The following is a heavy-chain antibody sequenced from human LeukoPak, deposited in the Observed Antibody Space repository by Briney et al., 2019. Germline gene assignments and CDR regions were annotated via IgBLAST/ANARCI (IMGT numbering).Heavy chain of an antibody. D-gene: IGHD4-11*01. Sequence: SETLSLTCTVSGGSISSYYWNWIRQPPGKGLEWIGYIYYSGSTKYNPSIKSRVTISVDTSKNQFSLKLSSVTAADTAVYYCARDRAVTDVVYYYGMDVWGQGTTVTVSS. V-gene: IGHV4-59*01. J-gene: IGHJ6*02. CDR1: GGSISSYY. CDR3: ARDRAVTDVVYYYGMDV. CDR2: IYYSGST.